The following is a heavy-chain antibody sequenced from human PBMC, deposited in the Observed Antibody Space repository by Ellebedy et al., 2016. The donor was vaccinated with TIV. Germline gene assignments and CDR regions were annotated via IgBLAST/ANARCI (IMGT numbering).Heavy chain of an antibody. J-gene: IGHJ4*02. V-gene: IGHV3-13*01. CDR2: IGTAGNT. D-gene: IGHD3-10*01. CDR1: EFTISSYE. Sequence: GGSLRLSCAASEFTISSYEMHWVRQSTGKRLEWVSAIGTAGNTFYTDSVKGRFTISRDNGKNSLYLHMNRLRADDTAVYFCARSYYGSGFFDQWGQGTLVTVSS. CDR3: ARSYYGSGFFDQ.